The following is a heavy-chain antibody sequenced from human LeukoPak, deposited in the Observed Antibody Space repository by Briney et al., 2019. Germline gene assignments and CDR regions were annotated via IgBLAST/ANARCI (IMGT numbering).Heavy chain of an antibody. D-gene: IGHD1-26*01. J-gene: IGHJ4*02. Sequence: PGGSPRLSCAASGFTFSSYAMSWVRQAPGRGLEWVSTISGSGGTTYYADSVEGQFTISRDYSKNTVSLQMNSLRAEDTAIYYCAKSVSPGGYVGTLYFFDDWGQGTLVTVSS. CDR1: GFTFSSYA. CDR3: AKSVSPGGYVGTLYFFDD. V-gene: IGHV3-23*01. CDR2: ISGSGGTT.